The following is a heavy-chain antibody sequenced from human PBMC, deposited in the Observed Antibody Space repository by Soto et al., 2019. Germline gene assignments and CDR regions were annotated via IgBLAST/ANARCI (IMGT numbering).Heavy chain of an antibody. CDR1: GGSISSYY. CDR3: ASGENYYDSSRLAY. CDR2: IYYSGSP. J-gene: IGHJ4*02. V-gene: IGHV4-59*01. Sequence: PSETLSLTCTVSGGSISSYYWTWIRQPPGKGLEWIGYIYYSGSPNYNPSLKSRVSISVDTSKNQFSLKLSSVTAADTAVYYCASGENYYDSSRLAYWGQGNLVAV. D-gene: IGHD3-22*01.